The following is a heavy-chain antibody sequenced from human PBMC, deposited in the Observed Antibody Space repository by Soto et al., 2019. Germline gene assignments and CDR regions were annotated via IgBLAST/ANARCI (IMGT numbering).Heavy chain of an antibody. CDR3: ARGQRFSDWFDP. CDR2: IYSSGST. J-gene: IGHJ5*02. V-gene: IGHV4-4*07. Sequence: SETLSLTCTVSGGAINSYYWTWIRQPTGKGLEWIGRIYSSGSTKYNPSLQSRVTMSLDTSKNQFSLRLTSVTAADTAVYYCARGQRFSDWFDPWGQGTLVTVSS. D-gene: IGHD3-3*01. CDR1: GGAINSYY.